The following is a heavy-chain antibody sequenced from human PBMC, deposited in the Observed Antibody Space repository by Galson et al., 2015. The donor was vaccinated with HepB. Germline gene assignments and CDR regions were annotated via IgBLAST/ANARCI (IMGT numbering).Heavy chain of an antibody. J-gene: IGHJ6*02. CDR1: GFTVSSNY. V-gene: IGHV3-66*02. CDR3: ARDKIVVVPAAIRPYYYGMDV. Sequence: SLRLSCAASGFTVSSNYMSWVRQAPGKGLEWVSVIYSGGSTYYADSVKGRFTISRDNSKNTLYLQMNSLRAEDTAVYYCARDKIVVVPAAIRPYYYGMDVWGQGTTVTVSS. CDR2: IYSGGST. D-gene: IGHD2-2*01.